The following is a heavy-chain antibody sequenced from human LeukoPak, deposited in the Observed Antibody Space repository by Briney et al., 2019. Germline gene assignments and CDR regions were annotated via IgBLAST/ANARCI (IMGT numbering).Heavy chain of an antibody. V-gene: IGHV3-23*01. CDR3: AKTNGYYDY. CDR2: ISGNGDNT. J-gene: IGHJ4*02. CDR1: GFTFSNYG. D-gene: IGHD3-22*01. Sequence: GSLRLSCASSGFTFSNYGMSWVRQAPGKGLEWVSGISGNGDNTYHADSVKGRSSISRDNSKNTLYLQMDSLRAEDTAVYHCAKTNGYYDYWGRGTLVTVSS.